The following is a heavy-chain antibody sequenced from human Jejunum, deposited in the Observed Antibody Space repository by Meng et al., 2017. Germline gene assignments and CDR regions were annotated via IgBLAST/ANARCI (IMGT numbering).Heavy chain of an antibody. D-gene: IGHD6-19*01. Sequence: QIPLKESGPTLVKPTETLTLTCTFSGFSLSTSGVGVGWIRQPPGKALEWLALIYWDDDKRYSPSLKSRLTIIKDTSRNQVLLIMTNMDPVDTATYYCAHRVAGYSDGWHHGSFDYWGQGALVTVSS. CDR2: IYWDDDK. CDR3: AHRVAGYSDGWHHGSFDY. V-gene: IGHV2-5*02. J-gene: IGHJ4*02. CDR1: GFSLSTSGVG.